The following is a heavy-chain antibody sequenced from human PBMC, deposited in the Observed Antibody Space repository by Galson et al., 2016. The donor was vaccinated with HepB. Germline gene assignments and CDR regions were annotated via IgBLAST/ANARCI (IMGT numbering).Heavy chain of an antibody. Sequence: SLRLSCAASGFTFSRYGMHWVRQAPGKGLEWVALIGRGGDIQFHADSVKGRFTISRDNSKNTLYLQMNSLRGEDTAVYYCARDDDYGGNNLDYWGQGTLVTVSS. D-gene: IGHD4-23*01. CDR1: GFTFSRYG. CDR2: IGRGGDIQ. CDR3: ARDDDYGGNNLDY. J-gene: IGHJ4*02. V-gene: IGHV3-33*01.